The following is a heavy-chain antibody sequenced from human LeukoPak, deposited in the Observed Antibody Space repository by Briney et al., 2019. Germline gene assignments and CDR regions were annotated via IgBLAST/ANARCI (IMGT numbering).Heavy chain of an antibody. D-gene: IGHD2-15*01. CDR2: IFYSGTT. V-gene: IGHV4-59*08. Sequence: PSETLSLTCTVSGGAISGYYWSWIRQPPGKGLEWIGYIFYSGTTNYNPSLKSRVTISVDTSKKRFSLKLSSVTAADTAVYYCARHLYCSGGTCYSGHYYYGMDVWGQGTTVTVSS. CDR3: ARHLYCSGGTCYSGHYYYGMDV. J-gene: IGHJ6*02. CDR1: GGAISGYY.